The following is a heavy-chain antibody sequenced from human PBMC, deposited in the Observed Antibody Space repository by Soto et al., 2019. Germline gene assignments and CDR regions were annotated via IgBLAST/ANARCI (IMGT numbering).Heavy chain of an antibody. D-gene: IGHD3-16*01. Sequence: SETLSLTCVVSGYSISSAYYWGWIRQPPGKGLEWIGSVYHSGSTYYNPSLKSRVTISVDTSKNQFSLKLSSVTAADTAVYFCAREGGESSDGLYYFDSWGQGSLVTVSS. J-gene: IGHJ4*02. CDR3: AREGGESSDGLYYFDS. CDR2: VYHSGST. CDR1: GYSISSAYY. V-gene: IGHV4-38-2*02.